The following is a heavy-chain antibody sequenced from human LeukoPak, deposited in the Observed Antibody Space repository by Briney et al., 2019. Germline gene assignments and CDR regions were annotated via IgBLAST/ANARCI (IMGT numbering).Heavy chain of an antibody. CDR3: ARAPDDYDFWSGPFDY. V-gene: IGHV1-18*01. CDR2: ISAYSGNT. J-gene: IGHJ4*02. Sequence: ASVKVSCKASGYTFTNYGISWVRQPPGQGLEWMGLISAYSGNTNYAQNLQGRVTMTTDTSTSTAYMELRSLRSDDTAVYYCARAPDDYDFWSGPFDYWGRGTLVTVSS. CDR1: GYTFTNYG. D-gene: IGHD3-3*01.